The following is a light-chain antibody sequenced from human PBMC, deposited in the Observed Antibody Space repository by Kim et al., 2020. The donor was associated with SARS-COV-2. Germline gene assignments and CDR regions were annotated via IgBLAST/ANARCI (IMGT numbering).Light chain of an antibody. V-gene: IGKV3-15*01. CDR3: QQYNDGIT. Sequence: EVVMTQSPDTLSVSPGETATLSCRASQTVKTYLAWYQQKPGQPPRLLIYGASTRATGIPARFSASGSGTDFTLAINSLQSEDFAVYYCQQYNDGITFGGGTKVDIK. J-gene: IGKJ4*01. CDR1: QTVKTY. CDR2: GAS.